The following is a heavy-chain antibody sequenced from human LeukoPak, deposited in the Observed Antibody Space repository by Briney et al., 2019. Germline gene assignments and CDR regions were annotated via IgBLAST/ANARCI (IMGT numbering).Heavy chain of an antibody. V-gene: IGHV3-48*01. CDR3: ARFVVASLTFDY. Sequence: GGSLRLSCAASGFTFSSYAMSWVRQAPGKGLEWVSYISSSGTTIFYADSVKGRFTISRDNARNSLYLQVNSLRAEDTATYYCARFVVASLTFDYWGQGTLVTVSS. D-gene: IGHD2-15*01. CDR1: GFTFSSYA. CDR2: ISSSGTTI. J-gene: IGHJ4*02.